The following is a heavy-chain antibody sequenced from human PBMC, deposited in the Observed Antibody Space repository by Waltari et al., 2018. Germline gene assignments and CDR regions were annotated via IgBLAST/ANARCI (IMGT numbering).Heavy chain of an antibody. CDR1: GYTFTSYG. J-gene: IGHJ6*03. CDR3: AREPITIFGGSRSDYYYYYMDV. V-gene: IGHV1-18*01. Sequence: QVQLVQSGAEVKKPGASVKVSCKASGYTFTSYGISWVRQAPGQGLEWMGWISAYNGNTNYAQKLQGRVTMTTDTSTSTAYMELRSLRSDDTAVYYCAREPITIFGGSRSDYYYYYMDVWGKGTTVTVSS. D-gene: IGHD3-3*01. CDR2: ISAYNGNT.